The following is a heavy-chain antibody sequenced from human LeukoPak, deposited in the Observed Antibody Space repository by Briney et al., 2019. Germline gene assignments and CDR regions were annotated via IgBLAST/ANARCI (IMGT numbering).Heavy chain of an antibody. J-gene: IGHJ4*02. CDR1: GFNFSNNL. V-gene: IGHV3-30*09. Sequence: GGSLRLPCAASGFNFSNNLLHWVRQAPGKGLEWVAVSSFNGVHKFYADSVKGRFVISGDNSKNTLYLQMNSLRVEDTGTYYCTRVGNDSGWHDAFGYFDSWGQGVLVTVSS. CDR3: TRVGNDSGWHDAFGYFDS. CDR2: SSFNGVHK. D-gene: IGHD6-19*01.